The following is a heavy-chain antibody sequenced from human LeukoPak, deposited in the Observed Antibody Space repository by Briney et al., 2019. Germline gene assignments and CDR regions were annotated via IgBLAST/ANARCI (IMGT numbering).Heavy chain of an antibody. D-gene: IGHD6-19*01. CDR1: GFTFSTYD. Sequence: GGSLRLSCAASGFTFSTYDMSWVRQAPGKGLEWVSAISGSGGSTYYADSVKGRFTISRDNSKNTLYLQMNSLRAEDTAVYYCAKDQWLVHVFDYWGQGTLVTVSS. J-gene: IGHJ4*02. CDR3: AKDQWLVHVFDY. V-gene: IGHV3-23*01. CDR2: ISGSGGST.